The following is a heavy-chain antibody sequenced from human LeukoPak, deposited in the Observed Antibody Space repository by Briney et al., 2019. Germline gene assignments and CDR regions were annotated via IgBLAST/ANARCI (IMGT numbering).Heavy chain of an antibody. CDR2: ISTSSRST. CDR3: ATPPEGGYCSSTSCPRTIGMDV. Sequence: HPGGSLRLSCTASGFTFSGFSMHWVRQAPGKGLEWLSYISTSSRSTYYADSVKGRFTISRDNAKNSLYLQMNSLRAEDTAVYYCATPPEGGYCSSTSCPRTIGMDVWGQGTTVTVSS. J-gene: IGHJ6*02. D-gene: IGHD2-2*01. V-gene: IGHV3-48*04. CDR1: GFTFSGFS.